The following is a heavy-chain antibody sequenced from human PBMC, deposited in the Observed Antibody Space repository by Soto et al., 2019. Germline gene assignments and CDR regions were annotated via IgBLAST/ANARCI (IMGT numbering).Heavy chain of an antibody. CDR1: GSPISSYY. J-gene: IGHJ4*01. CDR2: IYYTGTT. CDR3: ARLGGYYQAFDQ. V-gene: IGHV4-59*08. D-gene: IGHD3-22*01. Sequence: PSETLSLTCSVSGSPISSYYWGWFRLPPGQRLQWVGYIYYTGTTSYNPSLKGRVTVSLDTSKKQFSLKLRSVTAADTAVYFCARLGGYYQAFDQWGQGALVTVSS.